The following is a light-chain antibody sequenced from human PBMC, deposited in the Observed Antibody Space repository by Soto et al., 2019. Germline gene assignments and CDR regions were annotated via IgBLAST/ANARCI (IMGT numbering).Light chain of an antibody. Sequence: DIHMTLSPSTLSGSVGNRVTIACRASQTISSWLAWYQQKPGKAPKLLIYKASTLKSGVPSRFSGSGYGTEFNLTISSLQTDDFATYYCRHYNSYSEAFGQGTKVDIK. J-gene: IGKJ1*01. CDR3: RHYNSYSEA. V-gene: IGKV1-5*03. CDR2: KAS. CDR1: QTISSW.